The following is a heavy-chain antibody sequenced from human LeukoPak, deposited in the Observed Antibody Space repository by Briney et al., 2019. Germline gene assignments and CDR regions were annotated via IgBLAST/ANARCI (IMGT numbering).Heavy chain of an antibody. Sequence: GASVKVSCKASGGTFSSYAISWVRQAPGQGLEWMGGIIPIFGTANYAQKFQGRVTITADESTSTAYMELSSLRSEDTAVYYCARAGGVEYDILTGYLGYWGQGTLATVSS. CDR2: IIPIFGTA. D-gene: IGHD3-9*01. CDR3: ARAGGVEYDILTGYLGY. V-gene: IGHV1-69*13. J-gene: IGHJ4*02. CDR1: GGTFSSYA.